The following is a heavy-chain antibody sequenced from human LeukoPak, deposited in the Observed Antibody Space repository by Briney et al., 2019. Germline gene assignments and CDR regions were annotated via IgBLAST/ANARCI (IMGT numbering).Heavy chain of an antibody. J-gene: IGHJ5*02. D-gene: IGHD6-6*01. CDR1: GGSFSGYY. CDR2: INHSGST. CDR3: ATLIAARVRYWFDP. Sequence: PSETLSLTCAVYGGSFSGYYWSWIRQPPGKGLEWIGEINHSGSTNYNPSLKSRVTISVDTSKNQFSLKLSSVTAADTAVYYCATLIAARVRYWFDPWGQGTLVTVSS. V-gene: IGHV4-34*01.